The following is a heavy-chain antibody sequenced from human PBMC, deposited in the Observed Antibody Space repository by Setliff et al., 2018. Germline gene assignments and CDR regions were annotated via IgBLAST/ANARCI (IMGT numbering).Heavy chain of an antibody. D-gene: IGHD6-6*01. CDR3: ARVSQLVVLSLYYYYGMDV. CDR1: GYSISSGYN. J-gene: IGHJ6*02. CDR2: IYYSGST. V-gene: IGHV4-38-2*01. Sequence: SETLSLTCAVSGYSISSGYNWGWIRQPPGKGLEWIGSIYYSGSTYYNPSLKSRVTISVDTSKNQFSLKLSSVTAADTAVYYCARVSQLVVLSLYYYYGMDVWGQGTTVTVSS.